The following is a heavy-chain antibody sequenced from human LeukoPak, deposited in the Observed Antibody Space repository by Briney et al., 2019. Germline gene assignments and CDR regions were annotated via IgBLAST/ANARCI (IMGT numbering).Heavy chain of an antibody. D-gene: IGHD6-13*01. J-gene: IGHJ4*02. CDR1: GFTFRSYV. Sequence: GESLRLSCAASGFTFRSYVMSWIRQAPGKGLEWVSAISDSGGSTYYADSVKGRLTTSRDNSKNPLYLQMNSLRAEDTAVYYCAKGSADSRPYYFDYWGQGTLVTVSS. CDR2: ISDSGGST. V-gene: IGHV3-23*01. CDR3: AKGSADSRPYYFDY.